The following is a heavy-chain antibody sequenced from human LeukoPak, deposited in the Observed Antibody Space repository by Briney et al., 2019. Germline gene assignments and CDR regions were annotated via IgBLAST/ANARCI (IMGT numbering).Heavy chain of an antibody. V-gene: IGHV3-48*03. CDR3: ARSGGIAAAGPFDY. CDR1: GFTLSSYE. CDR2: ISSSGSTI. J-gene: IGHJ4*02. Sequence: PGGSLRLSCAASGFTLSSYEMNWVRQAPGKGLEWVSYISSSGSTIYYADSVKGRFTISRDNAKNSLYLQMNSLRAEDTAVYYCARSGGIAAAGPFDYWGQGTLVTVAP. D-gene: IGHD6-13*01.